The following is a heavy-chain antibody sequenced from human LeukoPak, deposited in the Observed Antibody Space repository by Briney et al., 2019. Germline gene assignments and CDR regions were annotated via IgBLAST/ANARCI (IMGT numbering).Heavy chain of an antibody. CDR3: ARDAAGNNWFDP. Sequence: ASVKGSCKASGNTFTGYAMNWLRQAPGQGLEWMGWINTNTGNPTYSHGFTGRFVFALDTYVSMAYLQISSLKAEDTAVYYCARDAAGNNWFDPWGQGTLVTVSS. CDR1: GNTFTGYA. V-gene: IGHV7-4-1*04. D-gene: IGHD6-13*01. J-gene: IGHJ5*02. CDR2: INTNTGNP.